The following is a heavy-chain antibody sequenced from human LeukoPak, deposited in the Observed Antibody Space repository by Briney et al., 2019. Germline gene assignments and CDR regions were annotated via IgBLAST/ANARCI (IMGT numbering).Heavy chain of an antibody. CDR2: IIPIFGTA. J-gene: IGHJ4*02. CDR3: ARDEYYYDSSGYYSI. V-gene: IGHV1-69*05. D-gene: IGHD3-22*01. Sequence: ASVKVSCKASGGTFSSYAISWVRQAPGQGLEWMGGIIPIFGTANYAQKLQGRVTMTTDTSTSTAYMELRSLRSDDTAVYYCARDEYYYDSSGYYSIWGQGTLVTVSS. CDR1: GGTFSSYA.